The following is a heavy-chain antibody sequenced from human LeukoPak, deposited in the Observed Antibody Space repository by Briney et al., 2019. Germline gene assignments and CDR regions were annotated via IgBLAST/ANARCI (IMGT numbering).Heavy chain of an antibody. CDR3: ARDSRIAAAALDY. CDR1: GFTFSSYA. CDR2: ISYDGSNK. V-gene: IGHV3-30*01. Sequence: GSLRLSCAASGFTFSSYAMHWVRQAPGKGLEGVAVISYDGSNKYYADSVKGRFTISRDNSKNTLYLQMNSLRAEDTAVYYCARDSRIAAAALDYWGQGTLVTVSS. J-gene: IGHJ4*02. D-gene: IGHD6-13*01.